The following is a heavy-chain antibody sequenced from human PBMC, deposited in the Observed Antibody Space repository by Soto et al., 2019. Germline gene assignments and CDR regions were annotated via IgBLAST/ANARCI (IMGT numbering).Heavy chain of an antibody. CDR1: GYTFTSYY. Sequence: ASVKASCKASGYTFTSYYMHWVRQDPGKGLEWMGIINPSGGSTSYAQKFQGRVTMTRDTSTSTVYMELSSLRSEDTAVYYCAQIPQGGYYYGMDVWGQGTTVTVSS. CDR3: AQIPQGGYYYGMDV. D-gene: IGHD1-26*01. V-gene: IGHV1-46*01. CDR2: INPSGGST. J-gene: IGHJ6*02.